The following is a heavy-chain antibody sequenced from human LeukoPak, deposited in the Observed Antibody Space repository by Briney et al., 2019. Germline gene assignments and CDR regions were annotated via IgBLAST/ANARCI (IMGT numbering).Heavy chain of an antibody. V-gene: IGHV1-46*01. CDR3: ARDYGRAAAGTDGMDV. Sequence: ASVKVSCKASGYTFTSYYMHWVRQAPGQGLEWMGIINPSGGSTSYAQKFQGRVTMTSDTSTSTVYMELSSLRSEDTAVYYCARDYGRAAAGTDGMDVWGQGTTVTVSS. CDR2: INPSGGST. D-gene: IGHD6-13*01. CDR1: GYTFTSYY. J-gene: IGHJ6*02.